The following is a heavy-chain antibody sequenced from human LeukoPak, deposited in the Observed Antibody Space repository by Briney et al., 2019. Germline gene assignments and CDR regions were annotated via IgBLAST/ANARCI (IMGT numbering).Heavy chain of an antibody. Sequence: PSETLSLTCTVSGGSISSYYWTWIRQSPGKGLEWIGYIYYSGSTNYNPSLKSRVTISVDTSKNQCSLKLSSVTAADTAVYSCARGGNYFDYWGQGNLVTVSS. V-gene: IGHV4-59*01. CDR1: GGSISSYY. CDR2: IYYSGST. D-gene: IGHD2-15*01. CDR3: ARGGNYFDY. J-gene: IGHJ4*02.